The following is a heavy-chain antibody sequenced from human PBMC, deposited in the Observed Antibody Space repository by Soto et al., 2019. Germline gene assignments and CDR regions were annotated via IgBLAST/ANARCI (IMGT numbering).Heavy chain of an antibody. V-gene: IGHV4-28*01. J-gene: IGHJ4*02. CDR1: GDSISSTRW. CDR2: IYHGGST. Sequence: SETLSLTCTVSGDSISSTRWWSWIRQSPGKGLEWIGYIYHGGSTNYNPSLKSRVTISVDTSKNQFSLKLSSVTAADTAVYYCARSDGRYWGQGTLVTVSS. CDR3: ARSDGRY.